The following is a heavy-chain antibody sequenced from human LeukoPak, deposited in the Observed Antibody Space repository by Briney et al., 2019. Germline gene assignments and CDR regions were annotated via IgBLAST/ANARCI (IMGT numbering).Heavy chain of an antibody. CDR3: AKDPPRSDI. Sequence: PGGSLRLSCAAFGFIVRSNHINWVRQAPGKGLEWVSITYSGDTTYYADSVKGRFTISRDNSKNTLYLQMNSLRAEDTAVYYCAKDPPRSDIWGQGTMVTVSS. J-gene: IGHJ3*02. CDR1: GFIVRSNH. V-gene: IGHV3-53*01. CDR2: TYSGDTT.